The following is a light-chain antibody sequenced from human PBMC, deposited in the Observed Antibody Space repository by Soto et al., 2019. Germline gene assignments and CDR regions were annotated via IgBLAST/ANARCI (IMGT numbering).Light chain of an antibody. CDR3: QQYGSSPWT. Sequence: EDGLTQSPGTLSLSRGERATLSCRVCLCVYSTSLAWYQQIPGQAPRVFIYGASTRATGIPDRFSGSGSGTDFTLTISRLEPEDFAVYYCQQYGSSPWTFGQGTKVDIK. J-gene: IGKJ1*01. V-gene: IGKV3-20*01. CDR1: LCVYSTS. CDR2: GAS.